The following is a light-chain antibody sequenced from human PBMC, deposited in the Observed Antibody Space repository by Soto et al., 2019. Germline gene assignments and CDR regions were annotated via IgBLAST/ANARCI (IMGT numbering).Light chain of an antibody. CDR2: AAS. CDR3: QQSYSGLYT. Sequence: DIQMTQSPSSLPASVGDRVTITCRASQTTSRFLSWYQMKPGKAPKLLIYAASTLQPGVPSRFSGSGSGTDFTLTIRSLQPEDFATYYCQQSYSGLYTLGEGTQREIK. J-gene: IGKJ2*01. CDR1: QTTSRF. V-gene: IGKV1-39*01.